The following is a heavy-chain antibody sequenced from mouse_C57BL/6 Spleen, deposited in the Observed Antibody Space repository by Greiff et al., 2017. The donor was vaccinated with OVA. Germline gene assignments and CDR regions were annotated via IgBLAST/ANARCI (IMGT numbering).Heavy chain of an antibody. D-gene: IGHD6-1*01. CDR2: ISSGSSTI. V-gene: IGHV5-17*01. CDR1: GFTFSDYG. CDR3: ARRASFYAMDY. Sequence: DVHLVESGGGLVKPGGSLKLSCAASGFTFSDYGMHWVRQAPEKGLEWVAYISSGSSTIYYADTVKGRFTISRDNAKNTLFLQMTSLRSEDTAMYYCARRASFYAMDYWGQGTSVTVSS. J-gene: IGHJ4*01.